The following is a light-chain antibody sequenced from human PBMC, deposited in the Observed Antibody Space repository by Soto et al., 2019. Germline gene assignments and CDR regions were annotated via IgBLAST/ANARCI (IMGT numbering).Light chain of an antibody. J-gene: IGKJ1*01. Sequence: DIQMTQSPSSLSASVVDRVTITCRASQGISNYLAWYQQKPGTVPKLLISAASTLQTGVPSRFSGGGSGPDFTLTISSLQPEDFATYYCQQSYSSPPTFGQGTKVDIK. CDR2: AAS. CDR3: QQSYSSPPT. V-gene: IGKV1-27*01. CDR1: QGISNY.